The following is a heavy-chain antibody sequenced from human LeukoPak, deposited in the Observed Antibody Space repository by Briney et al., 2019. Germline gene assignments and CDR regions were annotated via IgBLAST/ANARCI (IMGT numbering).Heavy chain of an antibody. J-gene: IGHJ4*02. Sequence: ASVKVSRKASGYTFTNYGIHWVRQAPGQRLEWMRWINAGNGNTRSSQKLQGRVTITTDTSANTAYMELSSLISEDTAIYFCARVGTSGWYGDSWGQGTQVIVSS. CDR2: INAGNGNT. CDR3: ARVGTSGWYGDS. V-gene: IGHV1-3*01. CDR1: GYTFTNYG. D-gene: IGHD6-13*01.